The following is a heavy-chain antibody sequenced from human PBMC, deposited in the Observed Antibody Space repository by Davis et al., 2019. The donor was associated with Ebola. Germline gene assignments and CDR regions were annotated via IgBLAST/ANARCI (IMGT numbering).Heavy chain of an antibody. D-gene: IGHD2-2*01. J-gene: IGHJ6*03. V-gene: IGHV3-7*01. CDR2: IKQDGSEK. Sequence: PGGSLRLSCAASGFTFNSYWMSWVRQAPGQGLEWVANIKQDGSEKYYVDSVKGRFTISRDNAKNSLYLQMNSLRAEDTAVYYCARAPYCSSTSCPYYYYYYMDVWGKGTTVTVSS. CDR1: GFTFNSYW. CDR3: ARAPYCSSTSCPYYYYYYMDV.